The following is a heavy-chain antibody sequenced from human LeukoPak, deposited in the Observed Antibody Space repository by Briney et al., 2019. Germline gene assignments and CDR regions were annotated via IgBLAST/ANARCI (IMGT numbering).Heavy chain of an antibody. Sequence: SETLSLTCTVSGGSISSSSYYWGWIRQPPGKGLEWIGSIYYSGSTYYNPSLKSRVTISVDASKNQFSLKLSSVTAADTAVYYCARQVNYDFWSGYSPFNWFDPWGQGTLFTVSS. CDR2: IYYSGST. CDR1: GGSISSSSYY. J-gene: IGHJ5*02. CDR3: ARQVNYDFWSGYSPFNWFDP. D-gene: IGHD3-3*01. V-gene: IGHV4-39*01.